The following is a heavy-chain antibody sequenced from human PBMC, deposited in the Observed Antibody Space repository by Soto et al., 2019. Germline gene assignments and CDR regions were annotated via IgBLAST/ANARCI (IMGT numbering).Heavy chain of an antibody. J-gene: IGHJ4*02. V-gene: IGHV1-24*01. CDR3: ARSFRDGYNHPGPIDY. CDR1: GYTLTELS. Sequence: ASVKVSCKVSGYTLTELSMHWVRQAPGKGLEWMGGFDPEDGETIYAQKFQGRVTMTEDTSTDTAYMGLSSLRPEDTAMYYCARSFRDGYNHPGPIDYWGQGTLVTVSS. CDR2: FDPEDGET. D-gene: IGHD5-12*01.